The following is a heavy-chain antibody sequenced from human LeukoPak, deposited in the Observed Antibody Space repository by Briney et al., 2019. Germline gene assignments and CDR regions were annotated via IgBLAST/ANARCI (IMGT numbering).Heavy chain of an antibody. V-gene: IGHV3-23*01. CDR2: ISGRGGYT. CDR3: AKDKQQQVKDAFDI. D-gene: IGHD6-13*01. J-gene: IGHJ3*02. CDR1: GFTFSSYA. Sequence: PGESLRLSCAASGFTFSSYAMSWVRQAPGKGLEWVSDISGRGGYTHYADSVKGRFTISRDNSKNTLYLQMDSLRAEDTAVYYCAKDKQQQVKDAFDIWGEGTMATVSS.